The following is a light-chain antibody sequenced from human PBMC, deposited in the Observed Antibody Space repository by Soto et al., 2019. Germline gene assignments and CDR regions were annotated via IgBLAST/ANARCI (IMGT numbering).Light chain of an antibody. CDR1: RSVSSSY. Sequence: EIVLTQSPGTLSLSPGERATLSCRASRSVSSSYLAWYQQKPGQAPRLLIYGASSRATGIPDRFSGSGSGTDFTLTISRLEPEDFAVYYCQQYRNSLWTFGQGTQVEIK. J-gene: IGKJ1*01. CDR2: GAS. V-gene: IGKV3-20*01. CDR3: QQYRNSLWT.